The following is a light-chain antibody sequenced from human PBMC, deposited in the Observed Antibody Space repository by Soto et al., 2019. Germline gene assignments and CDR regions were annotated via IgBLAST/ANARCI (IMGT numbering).Light chain of an antibody. CDR1: QGISSY. J-gene: IGKJ1*01. CDR2: AAS. V-gene: IGKV1-8*01. Sequence: AIRITQSPFSFSACTGDRVAITCRASQGISSYLAWYQQKPGTAPKLLIYAASTLQSGVPSRFSGSGSGTDFTLTISCLQSQDFATYYCQQYYSYPRTFGQGTKVDI. CDR3: QQYYSYPRT.